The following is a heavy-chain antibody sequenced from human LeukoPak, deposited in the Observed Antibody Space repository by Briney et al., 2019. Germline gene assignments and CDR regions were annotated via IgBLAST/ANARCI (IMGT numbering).Heavy chain of an antibody. CDR3: PTDRRYSSSSTAMDS. D-gene: IGHD6-6*01. V-gene: IGHV3-33*01. Sequence: LSCGSSGFIFSSYGIQWARQAPGEAREGGEVICYDGSNKYHAVSVRGRFTISRDNSKNPLSLQMNTLSAEDTAVFYCPTDRRYSSSSTAMDSWGEGDLVSVSS. CDR1: GFIFSSYG. J-gene: IGHJ4*02. CDR2: ICYDGSNK.